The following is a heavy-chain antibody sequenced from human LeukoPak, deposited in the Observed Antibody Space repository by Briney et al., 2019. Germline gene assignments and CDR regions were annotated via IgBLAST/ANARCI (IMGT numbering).Heavy chain of an antibody. J-gene: IGHJ4*02. CDR2: ISSSGSTI. V-gene: IGHV3-11*01. CDR1: GFTFSDYY. Sequence: GGSLRLSCAASGFTFSDYYMSWVRQAPGKGLEWVSYISSSGSTIYYADSVKGRFTISRDNAKNSLYLQMNSLRAEDTAVYYCARVRYYYDSSGYYLADYWGQATLVTVSS. CDR3: ARVRYYYDSSGYYLADY. D-gene: IGHD3-22*01.